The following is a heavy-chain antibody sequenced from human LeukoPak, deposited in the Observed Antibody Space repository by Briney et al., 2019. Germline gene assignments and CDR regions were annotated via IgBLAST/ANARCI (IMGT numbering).Heavy chain of an antibody. V-gene: IGHV3-48*01. J-gene: IGHJ4*02. D-gene: IGHD1-26*01. CDR3: VRGGGYFDN. CDR1: GFTFSRDS. CDR2: INGGGSPI. Sequence: GGSLRLSCAASGFTFSRDSMNWVRQAPGKGLEWVSYINGGGSPIYYADSVRGRFTISRDNAKNSLYLQMNSLRAEDTAVYYCVRGGGYFDNWGQGTLVTVSS.